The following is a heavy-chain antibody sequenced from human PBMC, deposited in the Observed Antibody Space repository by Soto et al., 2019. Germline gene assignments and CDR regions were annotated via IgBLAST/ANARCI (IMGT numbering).Heavy chain of an antibody. CDR2: IYPGDSDT. CDR1: GYSFTSYW. V-gene: IGHV5-51*01. D-gene: IGHD3-22*01. Sequence: PGESLKISCKGSGYSFTSYWIGWVRQMPGKGLEWMGIIYPGDSDTRYSPSFQGQVTISADKSISTAYLQWSSLKASDTAMYYCARQETYYYDSSGYYLTWGQGTLVTVSS. CDR3: ARQETYYYDSSGYYLT. J-gene: IGHJ5*02.